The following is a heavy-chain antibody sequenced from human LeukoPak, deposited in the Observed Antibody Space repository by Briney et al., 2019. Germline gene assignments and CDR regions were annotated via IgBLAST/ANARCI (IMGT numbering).Heavy chain of an antibody. D-gene: IGHD3-22*01. CDR1: GYTFTSYG. CDR2: ISAYNGNT. J-gene: IGHJ4*02. V-gene: IGHV1-18*01. Sequence: ASVKVSCKASGYTFTSYGISWVRQAPGQGLEWMGWISAYNGNTNYAQKLQGRVTMTRNTSISTAYMELSSLRSEDTAVYYCARPKKLFSGYTLGYWGQGTLVTVSS. CDR3: ARPKKLFSGYTLGY.